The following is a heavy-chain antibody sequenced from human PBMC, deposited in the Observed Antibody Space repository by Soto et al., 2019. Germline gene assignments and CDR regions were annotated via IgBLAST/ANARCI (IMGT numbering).Heavy chain of an antibody. Sequence: QLQLQESGPGLVKPSETLSLTCTVSGCSISSSSYYWGWMRQPPGKGLEWIGSIYYSGSTYYNPSRKSRGTISVDTSKNQFSLKLSSVTAADTAVYYCAGIPAAIGVGWCDPWGQGTLVTVSS. CDR3: AGIPAAIGVGWCDP. D-gene: IGHD2-2*02. CDR1: GCSISSSSYY. V-gene: IGHV4-39*01. J-gene: IGHJ5*02. CDR2: IYYSGST.